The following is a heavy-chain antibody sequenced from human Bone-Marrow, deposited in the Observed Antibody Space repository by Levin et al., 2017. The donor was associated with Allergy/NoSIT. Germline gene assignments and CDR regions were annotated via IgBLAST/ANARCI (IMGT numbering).Heavy chain of an antibody. Sequence: ASVKVSCKTSGYTFTDHWLHWVRQAPGQGLEWVGWINPSSGDSAFAQHLEGRVTVTSDMSTATVYMEVNRLTSDDTAVYYCAIQTLAPKKFESHYYHHYGMDVWGHGTTVIVSS. CDR1: GYTFTDHW. D-gene: IGHD1-1*01. V-gene: IGHV1-2*02. CDR2: INPSSGDS. CDR3: AIQTLAPKKFESHYYHHYGMDV. J-gene: IGHJ6*02.